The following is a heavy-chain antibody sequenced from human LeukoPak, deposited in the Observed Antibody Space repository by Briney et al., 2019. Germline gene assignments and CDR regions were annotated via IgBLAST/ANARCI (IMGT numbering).Heavy chain of an antibody. CDR3: ARRPPTFHYFDSSGYFTY. D-gene: IGHD3-22*01. J-gene: IGHJ4*02. V-gene: IGHV4-38-2*02. Sequence: KASETLSLTCSVSGDSISSGYYWAWIRQPPGKGLEWIGNIFHTGTTYYNSSLKNRVTISLDTSKNQFSLRLTSVTAADTAVYFCARRPPTFHYFDSSGYFTYWGPGIRVAVSS. CDR1: GDSISSGYY. CDR2: IFHTGTT.